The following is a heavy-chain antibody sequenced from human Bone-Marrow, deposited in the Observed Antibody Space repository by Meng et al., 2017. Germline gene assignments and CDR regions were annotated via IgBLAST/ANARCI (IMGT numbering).Heavy chain of an antibody. D-gene: IGHD1-26*01. CDR2: IYYSGRT. Sequence: QGQLPGSGPGLVTPSPTLSLTCTVSGGSISSGGYYWSWSRQHPGKGLEWIGYIYYSGRTYYNPSLKSLVAISVDTSKNQFSLKLSSVTAADTAVYYCARVGYSGSRVTSYYFDYWGQGTLVTVSS. CDR1: GGSISSGGYY. J-gene: IGHJ4*02. CDR3: ARVGYSGSRVTSYYFDY. V-gene: IGHV4-31*01.